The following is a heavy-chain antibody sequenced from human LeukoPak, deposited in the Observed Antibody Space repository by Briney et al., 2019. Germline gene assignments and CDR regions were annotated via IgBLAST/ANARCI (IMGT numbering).Heavy chain of an antibody. V-gene: IGHV1-46*01. CDR3: ARDQVGPLVGSPGAFDY. D-gene: IGHD1-26*01. CDR2: INPSGGST. CDR1: GYTFTSYY. Sequence: ASVKVSCKASGYTFTSYYMHWVRQAPGQGLEWMGIINPSGGSTSYAQKFQGRVTMTRDTSTSTVYMELSSLRSEDTAVYYCARDQVGPLVGSPGAFDYWGQGTLVTVSS. J-gene: IGHJ4*02.